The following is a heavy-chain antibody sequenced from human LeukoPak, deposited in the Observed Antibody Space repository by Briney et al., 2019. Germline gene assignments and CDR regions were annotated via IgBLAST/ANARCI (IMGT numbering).Heavy chain of an antibody. CDR2: VNGGNDKT. Sequence: ASVKVSCKASGYTFTSYGISWVRQAPGQRPEWMGGVNGGNDKTAYSKKFQGRVTITRDASASTTYMELSSLRPEDTAVYYCARDFDSSFSFDYWGQGTLVTVSS. D-gene: IGHD3-22*01. CDR1: GYTFTSYG. CDR3: ARDFDSSFSFDY. J-gene: IGHJ4*02. V-gene: IGHV1-3*01.